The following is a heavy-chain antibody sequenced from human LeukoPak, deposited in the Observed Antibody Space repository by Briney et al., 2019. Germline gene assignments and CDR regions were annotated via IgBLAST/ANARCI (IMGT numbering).Heavy chain of an antibody. Sequence: SETLSLTCAVSGGSISSSNWWSWVRQPPGKGLEWIGEIYHSGSTYYNPSLKSRVTISVDTSKNQFSLKLSSVTAADTAVYYCARVRAGYQQLARDFDYWGQGTLVTVSS. V-gene: IGHV4-4*02. D-gene: IGHD6-13*01. J-gene: IGHJ4*02. CDR2: IYHSGST. CDR3: ARVRAGYQQLARDFDY. CDR1: GGSISSSNW.